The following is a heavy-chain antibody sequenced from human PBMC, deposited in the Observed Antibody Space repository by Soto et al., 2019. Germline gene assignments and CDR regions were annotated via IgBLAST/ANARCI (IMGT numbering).Heavy chain of an antibody. D-gene: IGHD3-16*01. CDR3: ARGPSVGDI. CDR1: GYTFNSYG. J-gene: IGHJ3*02. V-gene: IGHV1-18*01. CDR2: IRVKNGNT. Sequence: QVQLVQSGGEVKKPGASVKVSCKASGYTFNSYGITWVRQAPGQGLEWMGWIRVKNGNTNYAQNFQGRFTMTTDTSTSTAYMDLRSLRSDDTAVYYCARGPSVGDIWGQGTMVTVSS.